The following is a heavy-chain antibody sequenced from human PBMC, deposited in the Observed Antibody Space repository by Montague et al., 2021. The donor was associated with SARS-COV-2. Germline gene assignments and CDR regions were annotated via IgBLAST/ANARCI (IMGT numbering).Heavy chain of an antibody. V-gene: IGHV4-39*01. CDR2: IYYSGST. D-gene: IGHD4-17*01. J-gene: IGHJ4*02. Sequence: SETLSLTCTVSGGSVSSRSYYWGWIRQPPGKGLEWIGSIYYSGSTNYNPSLKSRVTISVDTSKNQFSLNLSSVTAADTAVYYCARRGDYCCPRFDYWGQGTLVTVSS. CDR3: ARRGDYCCPRFDY. CDR1: GGSVSSRSYY.